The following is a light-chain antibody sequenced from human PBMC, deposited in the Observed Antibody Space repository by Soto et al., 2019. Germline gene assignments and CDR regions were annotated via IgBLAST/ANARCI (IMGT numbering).Light chain of an antibody. CDR3: CSYAGSSISVV. V-gene: IGLV2-23*01. CDR1: SSDDGSYNL. J-gene: IGLJ2*01. CDR2: EGS. Sequence: QSALTQPASVSASPGQSINISCTGTSSDDGSYNLVSWYQHPPDKAPKLMIYEGSKRPSGVSNRFSGSKSGNTAYLTISGLQADDEADYYCCSYAGSSISVVFGGGTKLTVL.